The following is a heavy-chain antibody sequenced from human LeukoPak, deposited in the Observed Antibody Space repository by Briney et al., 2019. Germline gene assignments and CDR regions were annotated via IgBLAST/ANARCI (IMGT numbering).Heavy chain of an antibody. Sequence: GGSLRLSCVASGFTFSSAVMHWVRQAPGKGLEWVAVISNDGNNKYYADSVRGRFTISRDNSKNTLYVQMNSLRAEDTAVYYCAKEVIAAGGNLEYWGQGTLVTVSS. D-gene: IGHD6-13*01. V-gene: IGHV3-30*18. CDR2: ISNDGNNK. CDR3: AKEVIAAGGNLEY. CDR1: GFTFSSAV. J-gene: IGHJ4*02.